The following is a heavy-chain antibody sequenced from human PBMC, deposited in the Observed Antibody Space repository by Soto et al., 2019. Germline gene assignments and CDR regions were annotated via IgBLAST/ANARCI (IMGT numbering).Heavy chain of an antibody. CDR3: AKYDFWIPGNFDP. V-gene: IGHV3-7*01. Sequence: PWWSLRLSCASSGSTFSSYSMNWFRQAPGKGLEWVANIDKDGGQISYVDSVKGRFTISRDNAKNSLYLQMNSLRGEDTAVYYCAKYDFWIPGNFDPRGQGTLVTVSS. CDR1: GSTFSSYS. CDR2: IDKDGGQI. D-gene: IGHD3-3*01. J-gene: IGHJ5*02.